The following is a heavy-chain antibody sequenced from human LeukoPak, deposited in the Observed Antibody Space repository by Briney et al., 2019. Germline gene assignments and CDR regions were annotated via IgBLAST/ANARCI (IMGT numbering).Heavy chain of an antibody. J-gene: IGHJ6*03. CDR1: GFTVSSNY. CDR3: AKGTATVTTYYYYMDV. V-gene: IGHV3-53*01. D-gene: IGHD4-11*01. Sequence: GGSLRLSCAASGFTVSSNYMSWVRQASGKGLEWVSIIYKDGSTYYADSVKGQFIISRDNSKNTLYLQMNSLRAEDTAVYYCAKGTATVTTYYYYMDVWGKGTTVTVSS. CDR2: IYKDGST.